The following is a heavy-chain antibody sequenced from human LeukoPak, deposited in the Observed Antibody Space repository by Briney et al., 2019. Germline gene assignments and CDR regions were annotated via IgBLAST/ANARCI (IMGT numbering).Heavy chain of an antibody. CDR1: GGSISSSSYY. V-gene: IGHV3-23*01. Sequence: PSETLSLTCTVSGGSISSSSYYWGWIRQPPGKGLEWVSTISNTGSDTYYADSVKGRFTISRDNSENTLYLQMNNLRAEDTAIHYCAKVPYSDYGSGRPPFMDVWGQGTTVAVSS. J-gene: IGHJ6*02. CDR2: ISNTGSDT. CDR3: AKVPYSDYGSGRPPFMDV. D-gene: IGHD3-10*01.